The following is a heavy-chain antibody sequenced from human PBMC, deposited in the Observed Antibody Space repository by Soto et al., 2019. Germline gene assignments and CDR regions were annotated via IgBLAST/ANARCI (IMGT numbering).Heavy chain of an antibody. CDR2: IIPILGIA. D-gene: IGHD3-10*01. V-gene: IGHV1-69*04. J-gene: IGHJ4*02. CDR1: GGTFSSYT. CDR3: ARDLLNYYGSGSYLAYYFDY. Sequence: ASVQVSCKASGGTFSSYTISWVRQAPGQGLEWMGRIIPILGIANYAQKFQGRVTITRGTSASTAYMELSSLRSEDTAVYYCARDLLNYYGSGSYLAYYFDYWGQGTLVTVSS.